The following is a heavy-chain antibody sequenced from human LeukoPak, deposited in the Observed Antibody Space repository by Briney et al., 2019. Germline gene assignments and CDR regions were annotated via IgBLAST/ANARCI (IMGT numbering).Heavy chain of an antibody. CDR3: AKDLSGNDY. CDR2: ISGSGGST. V-gene: IGHV3-23*01. J-gene: IGHJ4*02. Sequence: HARGSLRLSCAASGFTFSSYAMSWVRQAPGKGLEWVSGISGSGGSTYYADSVEGRFTISRDNSKNTLYLQMNSLRAEDTAVYYCAKDLSGNDYWGQGTLVTVSS. CDR1: GFTFSSYA.